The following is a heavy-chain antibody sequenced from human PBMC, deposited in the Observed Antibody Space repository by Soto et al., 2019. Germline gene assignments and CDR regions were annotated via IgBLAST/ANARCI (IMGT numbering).Heavy chain of an antibody. J-gene: IGHJ5*02. CDR1: GFTFSSYG. CDR2: IWYDGSNK. Sequence: QVQLVESGGGVVQPGRSLRLSCAASGFTFSSYGMHWARQAPGKGLEWVAVIWYDGSNKYYADSVKGRFTISRDNSKNTLYLQMNSLRAEDTAVYYCASSSSGWYLGWFDPWGQGTLVTVSS. V-gene: IGHV3-33*01. CDR3: ASSSSGWYLGWFDP. D-gene: IGHD6-19*01.